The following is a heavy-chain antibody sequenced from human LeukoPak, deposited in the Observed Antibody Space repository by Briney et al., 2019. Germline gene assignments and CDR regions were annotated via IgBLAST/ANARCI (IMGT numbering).Heavy chain of an antibody. V-gene: IGHV3-30*04. CDR2: ISYDGSNK. D-gene: IGHD4-17*01. Sequence: PGGSLRLSCAASGFTFSSYAMHWVRQAPGKGLEWVAVISYDGSNKYYADSVKGRFTISRDNSKNTLHLQMNSLRAEDTAVYYCAKVVALIGDYNYFDSWGQGTLVTVSS. CDR1: GFTFSSYA. CDR3: AKVVALIGDYNYFDS. J-gene: IGHJ4*02.